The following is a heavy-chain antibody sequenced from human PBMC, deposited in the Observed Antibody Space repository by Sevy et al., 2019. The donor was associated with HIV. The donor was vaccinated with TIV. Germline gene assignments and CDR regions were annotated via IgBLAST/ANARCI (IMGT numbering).Heavy chain of an antibody. CDR1: GFNFNIYS. J-gene: IGHJ4*02. CDR3: AREGCSKPHDY. D-gene: IGHD3-10*02. CDR2: LSFVCGKI. Sequence: GGSLRLSCVASGFNFNIYSFSWVRQTPGKGLDGVSTLSFVCGKINYADSVQGRLTNSRDDSKNTLYLEMNSLRVEDTAIYYCAREGCSKPHDYWGQGTLVTVSS. V-gene: IGHV3-23*01.